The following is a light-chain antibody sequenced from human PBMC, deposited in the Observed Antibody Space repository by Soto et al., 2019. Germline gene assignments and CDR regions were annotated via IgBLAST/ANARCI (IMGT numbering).Light chain of an antibody. CDR2: KAS. Sequence: DIQMTQSPSTLSASVGDRVTITCRASQSISSWLAWYQQKPGKAPKLLIYKASSLESGVPSRFSGSGSGTEFTLTISSLQPDEFATYYCQQYNSSPFTFGPGTKVDIK. CDR3: QQYNSSPFT. J-gene: IGKJ3*01. V-gene: IGKV1-5*03. CDR1: QSISSW.